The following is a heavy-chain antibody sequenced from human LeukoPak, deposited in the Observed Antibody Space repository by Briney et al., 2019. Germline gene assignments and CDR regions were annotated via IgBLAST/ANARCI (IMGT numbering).Heavy chain of an antibody. CDR1: GFTFSSYE. V-gene: IGHV3-48*03. J-gene: IGHJ4*02. CDR2: ISSSGSTI. CDR3: ARDAPGYCSSTSCYAPFDY. D-gene: IGHD2-2*01. Sequence: PGGSLRLSCAASGFTFSSYEMNWVRLAPGKGLEWVSYISSSGSTIYYADSVKGRFTISRDNAKNSLYLQMNSLRAEDTAVYYCARDAPGYCSSTSCYAPFDYWGQGTLVTVSS.